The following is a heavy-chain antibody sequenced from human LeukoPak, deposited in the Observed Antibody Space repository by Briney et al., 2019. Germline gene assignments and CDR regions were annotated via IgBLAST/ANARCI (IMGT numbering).Heavy chain of an antibody. CDR1: GFTFSSYA. CDR3: ASGYSYFYFDY. J-gene: IGHJ4*02. V-gene: IGHV3-64*01. D-gene: IGHD5-18*01. Sequence: PGGSLRLSCAASGFTFSSYAMHWVRQAPGKGLEYVSAISSNGDSTYYANSVKGRFTISRGNSKNTLYLQMGSLRAEDMAVYYCASGYSYFYFDYWGQGTLVTVSS. CDR2: ISSNGDST.